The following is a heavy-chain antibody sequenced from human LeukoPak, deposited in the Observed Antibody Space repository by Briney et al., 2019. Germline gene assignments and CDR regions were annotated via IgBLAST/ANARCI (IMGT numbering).Heavy chain of an antibody. V-gene: IGHV1-2*02. D-gene: IGHD3-3*01. CDR3: ARDLIYDFWSGYY. J-gene: IGHJ4*02. CDR2: INPVSGGT. Sequence: TSVKVSCKASGYTFTNYFIHWVRQAPGQGLEYMGWINPVSGGTNLPQKFQGRVTMTRDTSITTAYMELTRLTSDDTAVYYCARDLIYDFWSGYYWGQGTLVAVSS. CDR1: GYTFTNYF.